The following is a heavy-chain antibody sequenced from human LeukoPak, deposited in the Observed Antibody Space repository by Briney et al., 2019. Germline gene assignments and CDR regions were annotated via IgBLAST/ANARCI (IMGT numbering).Heavy chain of an antibody. CDR1: GGSISSSSYY. J-gene: IGHJ4*02. CDR3: ARDLGYYGSGSLDY. D-gene: IGHD3-10*01. CDR2: IYYSGST. Sequence: SETLSLTCTVSGGSISSSSYYWGWIRQPPGKGLEWIGSIYYSGSTYYNPSLKRRVSISVDTSKNQFSLKLSSVTAADTALYYCARDLGYYGSGSLDYWGQGTLVTVSS. V-gene: IGHV4-39*07.